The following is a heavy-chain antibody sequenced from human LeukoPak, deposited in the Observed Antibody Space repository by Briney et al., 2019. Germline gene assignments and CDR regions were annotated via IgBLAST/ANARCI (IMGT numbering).Heavy chain of an antibody. V-gene: IGHV3-23*01. CDR2: ISGSGGST. CDR1: GFTFSSYA. Sequence: PGGSLRLSCAASGFTFSSYAMSWVREAPGKGLEWVSAISGSGGSTYYADSVKGRVTISRDNSKNTLYLQMNSLRAEDTAVYYCAKDWKYSSGAYFDYWGQGTLVTVSS. CDR3: AKDWKYSSGAYFDY. D-gene: IGHD6-19*01. J-gene: IGHJ4*02.